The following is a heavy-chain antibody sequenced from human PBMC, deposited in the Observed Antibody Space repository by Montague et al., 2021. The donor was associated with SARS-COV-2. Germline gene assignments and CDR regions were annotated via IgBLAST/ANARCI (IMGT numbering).Heavy chain of an antibody. J-gene: IGHJ3*02. CDR1: GGSISSSSYY. CDR3: ARAIRGYGYDEAFDI. V-gene: IGHV4-39*01. Sequence: SETRSLTCTVSGGSISSSSYYWGWIRQPPGKGLEWMGNIFYSGSTYYNPSLKSRVTISVDTSKNQFSLKLSSVTAAEAAVYYCARAIRGYGYDEAFDIWGQGTMVTVSS. D-gene: IGHD5-18*01. CDR2: IFYSGST.